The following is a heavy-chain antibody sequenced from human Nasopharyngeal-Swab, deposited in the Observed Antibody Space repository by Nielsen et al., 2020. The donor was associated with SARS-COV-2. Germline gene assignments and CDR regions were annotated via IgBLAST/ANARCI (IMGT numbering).Heavy chain of an antibody. CDR1: GFTFSSYC. D-gene: IGHD1-26*01. Sequence: GGSLRLSCAASGFTFSSYCMHWVRQAPGKGLEWVAVISYDGSNKYYADSVKGRFTISRDNSKNTLYLQMNSLRAEDTAVYYCAKVEKGSYYVLWFDPWGQGTLVTVSS. CDR2: ISYDGSNK. J-gene: IGHJ5*02. CDR3: AKVEKGSYYVLWFDP. V-gene: IGHV3-30*18.